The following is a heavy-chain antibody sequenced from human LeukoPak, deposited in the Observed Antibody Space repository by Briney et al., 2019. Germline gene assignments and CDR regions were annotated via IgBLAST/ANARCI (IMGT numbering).Heavy chain of an antibody. CDR1: GYSISSGYY. CDR3: ARDHYYGSGSWGFTRY. CDR2: IYHSGST. V-gene: IGHV4-38-2*02. J-gene: IGHJ4*02. Sequence: SETLSLTCTVSGYSISSGYYWGWIRQPPGKGLEWIGSIYHSGSTYYNPSLKSRVTISVDTSKNQFSLKLSSVTAADTAVYYCARDHYYGSGSWGFTRYWGQGTLVTVSS. D-gene: IGHD3-10*01.